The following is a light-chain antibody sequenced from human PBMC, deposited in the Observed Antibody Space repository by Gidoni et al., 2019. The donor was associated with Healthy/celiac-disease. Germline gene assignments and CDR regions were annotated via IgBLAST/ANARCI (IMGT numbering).Light chain of an antibody. CDR3: CSLRV. Sequence: QSALTPPASVSGSPGQPITISCTGTSSDVGSYNLVSWYQQHPGKAPKLMIYEVSKRPSGVSNRFSGSKSGNTASLTISGLQAEDEADYYCCSLRVFGGGTKLTVL. CDR1: SSDVGSYNL. J-gene: IGLJ3*02. V-gene: IGLV2-23*02. CDR2: EVS.